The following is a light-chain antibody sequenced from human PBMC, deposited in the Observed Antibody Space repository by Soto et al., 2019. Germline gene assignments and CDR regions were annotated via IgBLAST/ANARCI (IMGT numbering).Light chain of an antibody. V-gene: IGKV3-15*01. J-gene: IGKJ1*01. CDR3: QQYYNWPRT. CDR1: QSVSSN. Sequence: EIVMTQSPATLSVSPGERATLSCRASQSVSSNLAWYQHKPGQAPRLLVYGASTRASGITDRFSGSGSGTEFTLSISSLQSEDFAVYYCQQYYNWPRTFGPGTKVEL. CDR2: GAS.